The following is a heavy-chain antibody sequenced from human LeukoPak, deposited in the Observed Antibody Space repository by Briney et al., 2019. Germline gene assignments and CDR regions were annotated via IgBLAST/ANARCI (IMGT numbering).Heavy chain of an antibody. CDR3: ARGGRYDFWSGYYMVWFAP. Sequence: PSETLSLTCTVSGGSISSSSYYWGWIRQPPGKGLEWIGSIYYSGSTYYNPSLKSRVTIFVDPSKNQFSLRLSSVTAADTAVYYCARGGRYDFWSGYYMVWFAPWGQGTLVTVSS. V-gene: IGHV4-39*01. D-gene: IGHD3-3*01. CDR1: GGSISSSSYY. CDR2: IYYSGST. J-gene: IGHJ5*02.